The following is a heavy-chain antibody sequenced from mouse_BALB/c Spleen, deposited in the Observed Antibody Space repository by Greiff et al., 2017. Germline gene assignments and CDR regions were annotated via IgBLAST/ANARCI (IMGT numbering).Heavy chain of an antibody. Sequence: DLVKPGASVKLSCKASGYTFTSYWINWIKQRPGQGLEWIGRIAPGSGSTYYNEMFKGKATLTVDTSSSTAYIQLSSLSSEDSAVYFCARRGSYYGLDDWGQGTTLTVSS. CDR1: GYTFTSYW. CDR2: IAPGSGST. J-gene: IGHJ2*01. D-gene: IGHD2-1*01. CDR3: ARRGSYYGLDD. V-gene: IGHV1S41*01.